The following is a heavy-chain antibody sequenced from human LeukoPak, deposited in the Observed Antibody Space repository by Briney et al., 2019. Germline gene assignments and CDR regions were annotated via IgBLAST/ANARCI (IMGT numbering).Heavy chain of an antibody. D-gene: IGHD2-8*02. CDR1: EFAFSTYN. V-gene: IGHV3-23*01. CDR2: FDGNGPNT. CDR3: AKPRTTGLGWAQFDY. J-gene: IGHJ4*02. Sequence: GGSLRLSCAASEFAFSTYNMNWVGQAPGKGLEWVSGFDGNGPNTYYADSVKGRWTISRDNSRNTLYLEMNSLRPEDTAIYYCAKPRTTGLGWAQFDYWGQGSLVTVSS.